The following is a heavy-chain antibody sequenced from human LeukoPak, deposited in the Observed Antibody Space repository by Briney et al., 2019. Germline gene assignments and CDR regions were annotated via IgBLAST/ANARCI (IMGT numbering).Heavy chain of an antibody. CDR3: ARGAEYYYDSSGYPY. J-gene: IGHJ4*02. Sequence: ASVKVSCKASGYTFTGYYMHWVRQAPGQGLEWMGWISAYNGNTNYAQKLQGRVTMTTDTSTSTAYMELRSLRSDDTAVYYCARGAEYYYDSSGYPYWGQGTLVTVSS. V-gene: IGHV1-18*04. CDR2: ISAYNGNT. D-gene: IGHD3-22*01. CDR1: GYTFTGYY.